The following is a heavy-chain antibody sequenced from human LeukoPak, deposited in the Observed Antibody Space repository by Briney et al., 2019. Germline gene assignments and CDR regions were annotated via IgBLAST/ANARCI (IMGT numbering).Heavy chain of an antibody. CDR1: GYTFTGYY. J-gene: IGHJ4*02. Sequence: ASVKVSCKASGYTFTGYYMHWVRQAPGQGLEWMGWINPNSGGTNYAQKFQGRVTMTRDTSISTAYMELSRLTSDDTAVYYCARDLDGGGYYFDYWGQGTLVTVSS. D-gene: IGHD2-15*01. V-gene: IGHV1-2*02. CDR3: ARDLDGGGYYFDY. CDR2: INPNSGGT.